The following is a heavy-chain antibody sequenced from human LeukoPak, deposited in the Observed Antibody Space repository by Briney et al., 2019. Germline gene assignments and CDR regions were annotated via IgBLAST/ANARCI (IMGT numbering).Heavy chain of an antibody. CDR2: IRTKIEGETT. Sequence: GGSLRLSCAASGFTFSSYSMNWVRQAPGKGLEWVGRIRTKIEGETTDYAAPVKGRFRISRDDSKTTLFLQMNSLKTEDSAVYYCTTERNWELLRPYGLDIWGQGTTVTVSS. V-gene: IGHV3-15*01. J-gene: IGHJ6*02. CDR1: GFTFSSYS. CDR3: TTERNWELLRPYGLDI. D-gene: IGHD1-26*01.